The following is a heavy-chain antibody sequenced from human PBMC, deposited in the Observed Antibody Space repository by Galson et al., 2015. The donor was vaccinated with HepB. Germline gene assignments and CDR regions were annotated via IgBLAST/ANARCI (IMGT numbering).Heavy chain of an antibody. CDR1: GFSFSNYA. V-gene: IGHV3-9*01. CDR2: ISWNSRSI. J-gene: IGHJ2*01. D-gene: IGHD6-19*01. Sequence: LRLSCAASGFSFSNYAMHWVRQGPGKGLEWVASISWNSRSIGYADSVKGRFTISRDNAKKSLYLQMNSLRTDDTALYYCAKDALYSSTANWYFDFWGRGTLVTVSS. CDR3: AKDALYSSTANWYFDF.